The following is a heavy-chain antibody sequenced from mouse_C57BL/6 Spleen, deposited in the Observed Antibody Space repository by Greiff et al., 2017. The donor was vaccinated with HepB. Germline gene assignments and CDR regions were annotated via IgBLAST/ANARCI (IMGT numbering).Heavy chain of an antibody. J-gene: IGHJ1*03. D-gene: IGHD1-1*01. CDR2: IDPSDSET. CDR1: GYTFTSYW. Sequence: VQLQQPGAELVRPGSSVKLSCKASGYTFTSYWMHWVKQRPIQGLEWIGNIDPSDSETHYNQKFKDKATLTVDKSSSTAYMQLSSLTSEDSAVYYCARPHRGSSYGYFDVWGTGTTVTVSS. V-gene: IGHV1-52*01. CDR3: ARPHRGSSYGYFDV.